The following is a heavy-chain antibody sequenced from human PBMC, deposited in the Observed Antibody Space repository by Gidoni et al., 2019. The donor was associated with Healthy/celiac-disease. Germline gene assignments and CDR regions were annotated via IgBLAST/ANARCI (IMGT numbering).Heavy chain of an antibody. CDR3: AKDLGAGSYYYMDV. CDR2: ISWNSGSI. Sequence: EVQLVESGGGLVQPGRSLRLSCAASGFTFDDYAMHWVRQAPGKGLEWVSGISWNSGSIGYADSVKGRFTISRDNAKNSLYLQMNSLRAEDTALYYCAKDLGAGSYYYMDVWGKGTTVTVSS. CDR1: GFTFDDYA. J-gene: IGHJ6*03. D-gene: IGHD1-26*01. V-gene: IGHV3-9*01.